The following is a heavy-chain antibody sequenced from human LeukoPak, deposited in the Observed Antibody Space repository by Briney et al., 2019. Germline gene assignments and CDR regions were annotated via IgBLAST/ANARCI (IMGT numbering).Heavy chain of an antibody. CDR2: ISYDGSNK. J-gene: IGHJ6*02. Sequence: PGRSLRLSCAASGFTFSSYGMHWVRQAPGKGLGWVAVISYDGSNKYYADSVKGRFTISRDNSKNTLYLQMNSLRAEDTAVYYCAKVEGYCSSTSCYTRFYYYGMDVWGQGTTVTVSS. CDR1: GFTFSSYG. V-gene: IGHV3-30*18. D-gene: IGHD2-2*02. CDR3: AKVEGYCSSTSCYTRFYYYGMDV.